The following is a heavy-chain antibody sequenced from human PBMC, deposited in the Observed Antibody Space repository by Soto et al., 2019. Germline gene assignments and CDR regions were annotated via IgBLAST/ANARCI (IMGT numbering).Heavy chain of an antibody. CDR3: ARGIWGFLY. Sequence: HPGGSLRLSCVASGFTFSSYWMNWVRQAPGKGLEWVANVKNDGSEKYYVDSVRGRFTISRDNAKNSLYLEMNSLRAEDTALYYCARGIWGFLYWGRGAQVTVSS. V-gene: IGHV3-7*01. J-gene: IGHJ4*02. CDR1: GFTFSSYW. CDR2: VKNDGSEK. D-gene: IGHD3-16*01.